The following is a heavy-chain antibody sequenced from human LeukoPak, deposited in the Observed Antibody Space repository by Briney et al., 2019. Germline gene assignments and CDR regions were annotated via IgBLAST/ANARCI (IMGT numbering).Heavy chain of an antibody. CDR3: ARGGGSYHIDY. J-gene: IGHJ4*02. CDR1: GFTFSSYG. CDR2: IWYDGSNK. Sequence: GRSLRLSCAASGFTFSSYGMHWVRQAPGKGLEWVAVIWYDGSNKYYADSVKGRFTISRDNSKNTLYLQMNCLRAEDTAVYYCARGGGSYHIDYWGQGTLVTVSS. D-gene: IGHD1-26*01. V-gene: IGHV3-33*01.